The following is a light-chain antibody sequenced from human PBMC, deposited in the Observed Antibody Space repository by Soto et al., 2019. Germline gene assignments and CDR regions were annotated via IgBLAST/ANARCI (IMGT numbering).Light chain of an antibody. V-gene: IGKV1-5*03. CDR2: KAS. J-gene: IGKJ1*01. CDR3: QQYNSYST. Sequence: DIQMTQXPSTLSASVGDRVTITCRASQSISSWLAWYQQKPGKAPKLLIYKASSLQSGVPSRFSGSGSGTEFTLTISSLQPDDFATYHCQQYNSYSTFGQGTKVEIK. CDR1: QSISSW.